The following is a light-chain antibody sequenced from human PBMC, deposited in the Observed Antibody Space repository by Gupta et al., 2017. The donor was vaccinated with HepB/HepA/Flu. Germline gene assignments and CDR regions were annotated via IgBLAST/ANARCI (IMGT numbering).Light chain of an antibody. CDR1: QSVLYSSNNKNY. Sequence: DIVMTQSPDSLAVSLGERATINCNSSQSVLYSSNNKNYLAWYQVKPGQPPKLLVYWASTRESGVPDRFSGSGSGTDFTLTISSLQAEDVAVYYCQQYYSSPPLTFGGGTKVEIK. J-gene: IGKJ4*01. V-gene: IGKV4-1*01. CDR3: QQYYSSPPLT. CDR2: WAS.